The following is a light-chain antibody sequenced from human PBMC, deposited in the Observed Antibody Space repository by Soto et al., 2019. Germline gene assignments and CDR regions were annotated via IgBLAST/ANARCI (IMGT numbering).Light chain of an antibody. CDR3: QNYNCAPWT. V-gene: IGKV1-27*01. J-gene: IGKJ1*01. Sequence: DIQMTQSPSSLSASVGDRVTITCRASQGITDYLAWYEQKPGQVPNLLIYAASTLQSGVPSRFSASGSGTDFTLTITGLQPEDVATYYCQNYNCAPWTFGQGTKVEIK. CDR2: AAS. CDR1: QGITDY.